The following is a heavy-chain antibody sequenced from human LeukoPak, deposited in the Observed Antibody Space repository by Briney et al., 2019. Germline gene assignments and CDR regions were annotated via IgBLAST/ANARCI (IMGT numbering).Heavy chain of an antibody. V-gene: IGHV4-34*01. CDR2: INHSGST. CDR3: ATAHYYYDSSGYYPFDY. CDR1: GGSFSGYY. J-gene: IGHJ4*02. D-gene: IGHD3-22*01. Sequence: PSETLSLTCAVYGGSFSGYYWSWIRQPPGKGLEWIGEINHSGSTNYNPSLKSRVTISVDTSKNQFSLKLSSVTAADTAVYYCATAHYYYDSSGYYPFDYWGQGTLVTVSS.